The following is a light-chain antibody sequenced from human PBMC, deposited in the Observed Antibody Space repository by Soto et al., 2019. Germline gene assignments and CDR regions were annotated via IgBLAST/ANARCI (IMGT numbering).Light chain of an antibody. CDR1: SSNIGSDT. V-gene: IGLV1-44*01. CDR3: ASWDASLNGWV. CDR2: RSN. J-gene: IGLJ3*02. Sequence: QSVLTQPPSASGTPGQRVTISCSGSSSNIGSDTVNWYQQLPGTAPKLLIHRSNQRPSGVPGRFSGSKSGTSASLAISGLQYEDEADYYCASWDASLNGWVFGGGTKVTVL.